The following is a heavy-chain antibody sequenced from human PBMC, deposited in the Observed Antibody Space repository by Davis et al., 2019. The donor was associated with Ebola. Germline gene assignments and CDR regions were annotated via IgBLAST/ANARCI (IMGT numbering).Heavy chain of an antibody. CDR3: AKDQVAAAAPLGY. V-gene: IGHV3-30*04. Sequence: GESLKISCAASGFTFSSYAMHWVRQAPGKGLEWVAVISYDGSNKYYADSVKGRFTISRDNSKNTLYLQMNSLRAEDTAVYYCAKDQVAAAAPLGYWGQGTLVTVSS. CDR1: GFTFSSYA. D-gene: IGHD6-13*01. J-gene: IGHJ4*02. CDR2: ISYDGSNK.